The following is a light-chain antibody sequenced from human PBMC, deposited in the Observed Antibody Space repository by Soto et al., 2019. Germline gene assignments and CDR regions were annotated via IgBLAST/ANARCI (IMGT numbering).Light chain of an antibody. V-gene: IGKV1-5*03. CDR3: QHYNSYSEA. Sequence: DIRITQSPSTLSSSLRDRVTITFRASQTICSWLAWFQQRPGRAPKFLIYKASTLKSGVPSRFSGSGSGTEFTLTISSLQPDDFATYYCQHYNSYSEAFGQGTKVDIK. J-gene: IGKJ1*01. CDR1: QTICSW. CDR2: KAS.